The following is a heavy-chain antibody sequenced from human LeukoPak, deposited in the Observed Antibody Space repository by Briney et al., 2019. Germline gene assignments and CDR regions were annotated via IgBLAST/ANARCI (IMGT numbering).Heavy chain of an antibody. Sequence: SETLSLTCTVSGGSISSSSYYWGWIRQPPGKGLEWIGSIYYSGSTYYNPSLKSRVTISVDTSKNQFSLKLSSVTAADTAVYYCVRQGGRITIFGVVSTGAFDIWGQGTIVTVSS. CDR2: IYYSGST. CDR1: GGSISSSSYY. V-gene: IGHV4-39*01. D-gene: IGHD3-3*01. CDR3: VRQGGRITIFGVVSTGAFDI. J-gene: IGHJ3*02.